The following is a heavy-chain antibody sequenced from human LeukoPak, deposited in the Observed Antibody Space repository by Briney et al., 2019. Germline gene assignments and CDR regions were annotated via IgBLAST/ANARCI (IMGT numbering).Heavy chain of an antibody. CDR1: GGTFSSYA. CDR3: AENSGTYFDY. CDR2: IIPILGKA. D-gene: IGHD6-19*01. Sequence: SVKVSCKASGGTFSSYAISWVRQAPGQRLEWMGRIIPILGKAKYAQKFQGRVTITADKSTSTAYMELSSLRSEDTAVYYCAENSGTYFDYWGQGTLVTVSS. J-gene: IGHJ4*02. V-gene: IGHV1-69*04.